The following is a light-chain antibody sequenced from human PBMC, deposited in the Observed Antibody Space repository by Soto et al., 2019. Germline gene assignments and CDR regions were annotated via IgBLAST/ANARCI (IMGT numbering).Light chain of an antibody. J-gene: IGKJ5*01. CDR3: QQYENLPT. CDR2: DAS. CDR1: QSSSSW. Sequence: DIQMTQSPSTLSVSVGDRVTITCRASQSSSSWLAWYQQKPGRAPKLLIYDASNLEAGVPSRFRGSGSGTDFTFTISRLQPEDIATYYCQQYENLPTFGQGTRLEI. V-gene: IGKV1-33*01.